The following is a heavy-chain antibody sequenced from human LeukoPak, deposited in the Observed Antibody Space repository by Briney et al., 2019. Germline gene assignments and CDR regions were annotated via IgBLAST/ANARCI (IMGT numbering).Heavy chain of an antibody. CDR3: ARAGDGYNRFDY. J-gene: IGHJ4*02. Sequence: SETLSLTRTVSGGSISSSSYWGWIRQPPGKGLEWIATFYHSGSTYCNPSLKSRVTISVETSKNQFSLNLNSVTAADTAVYYCARAGDGYNRFDYWGQGTLVTVSS. CDR2: FYHSGST. CDR1: GGSISSSSY. D-gene: IGHD5-24*01. V-gene: IGHV4-39*01.